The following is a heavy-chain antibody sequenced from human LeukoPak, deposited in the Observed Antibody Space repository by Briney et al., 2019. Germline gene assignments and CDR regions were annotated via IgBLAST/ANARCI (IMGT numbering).Heavy chain of an antibody. V-gene: IGHV1-2*06. Sequence: ASLKVSCKASGYTFIGYYMHWVRQAPGQGLEWMGRINPNSGGTDYAQKFQGRVTMTRDTSISTAYLKFSSLRSDDTAVYYCARDWSMTTLDYWGQGTLVTVSS. J-gene: IGHJ4*02. CDR1: GYTFIGYY. CDR3: ARDWSMTTLDY. D-gene: IGHD4-17*01. CDR2: INPNSGGT.